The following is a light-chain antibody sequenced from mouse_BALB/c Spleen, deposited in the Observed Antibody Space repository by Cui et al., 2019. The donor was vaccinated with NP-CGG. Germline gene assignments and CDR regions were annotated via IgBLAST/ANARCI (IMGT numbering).Light chain of an antibody. Sequence: QPVVTQDSHLTTSPGETVTLTCRSSTGAVTTSNYANWVQEKPDHLFTGLIGGTNNRPPGVPARFSGSLIGDKAALTITGAQTEDEAIYFCALWYSNHWVFGGGTKLTVL. CDR1: TGAVTTSNY. V-gene: IGLV1*01. J-gene: IGLJ1*01. CDR2: GTN. CDR3: ALWYSNHWV.